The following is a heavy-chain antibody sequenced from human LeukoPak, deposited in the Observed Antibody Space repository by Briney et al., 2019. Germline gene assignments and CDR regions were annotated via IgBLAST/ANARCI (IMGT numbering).Heavy chain of an antibody. V-gene: IGHV3-23*01. CDR2: ISGSGGST. D-gene: IGHD4-17*01. Sequence: GGSLRLSCAASGFTFSSYAMSWVRQAPGKGLEWVSAISGSGGSTYYADSVKGRFTISRHNSKNTLYLQMNSLRAEDTAVYYCARGREDGDYSDAFDIWGQGTMVSVSS. J-gene: IGHJ3*02. CDR3: ARGREDGDYSDAFDI. CDR1: GFTFSSYA.